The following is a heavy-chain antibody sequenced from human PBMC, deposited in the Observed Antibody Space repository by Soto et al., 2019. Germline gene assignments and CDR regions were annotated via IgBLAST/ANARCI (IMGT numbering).Heavy chain of an antibody. CDR3: ARSLAVARFFSLDY. CDR2: ISYDGSNK. Sequence: PGGSLRLSCAASGFTFSSYAMHWVRQAPGKGLEWVAVISYDGSNKYYADSVKGRFTISRDNSKNTLYLQMNSLRAEDTAVYYCARSLAVARFFSLDYWGQGTLVTVSS. V-gene: IGHV3-30-3*01. CDR1: GFTFSSYA. J-gene: IGHJ4*02. D-gene: IGHD6-19*01.